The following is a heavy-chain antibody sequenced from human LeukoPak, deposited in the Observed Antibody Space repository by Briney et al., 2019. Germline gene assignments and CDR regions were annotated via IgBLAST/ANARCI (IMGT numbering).Heavy chain of an antibody. Sequence: PGRSLRLSCAASGFAFDVHVMPWVRQAPGKGPEWVATIGGPAETFYADSVKGRFTISRDNSRNTLYLQMNSLRAEDSALYYCAKDWTSHNGVYDCLDFWGQGTRVTVS. CDR3: AKDWTSHNGVYDCLDF. CDR1: GFAFDVHV. V-gene: IGHV3-23*01. CDR2: IGGPAET. D-gene: IGHD3-16*01. J-gene: IGHJ4*02.